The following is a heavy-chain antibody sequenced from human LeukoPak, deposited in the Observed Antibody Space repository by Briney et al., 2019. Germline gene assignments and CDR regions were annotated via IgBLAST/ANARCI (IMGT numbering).Heavy chain of an antibody. V-gene: IGHV3-23*01. CDR2: ISGSAGST. CDR1: GLTFSDYA. CDR3: AKALRTDYYYYMDV. D-gene: IGHD4-17*01. J-gene: IGHJ6*03. Sequence: GGSLRVSCAASGLTFSDYAMNWVRQAQGKGLGWVSTISGSAGSTYYADAVKGRFTISRDNSKSTLYLQMNSLRADDTAVYYCAKALRTDYYYYMDVWGKGTTVTVSS.